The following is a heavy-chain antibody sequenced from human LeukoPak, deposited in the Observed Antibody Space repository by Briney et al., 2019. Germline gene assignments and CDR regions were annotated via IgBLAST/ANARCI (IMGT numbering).Heavy chain of an antibody. V-gene: IGHV3-7*01. CDR3: ARASAVAGTRDY. J-gene: IGHJ4*02. D-gene: IGHD6-19*01. CDR1: GFTFSSYW. CDR2: IKQEGSDK. Sequence: GGSLRLSCAASGFTFSSYWMSWVRQAPGKGLEWVANIKQEGSDKYYVDSVKGRFAISRDNAKNSLYLQMNSLRAEDTAIYYCARASAVAGTRDYWGQGTLVTASS.